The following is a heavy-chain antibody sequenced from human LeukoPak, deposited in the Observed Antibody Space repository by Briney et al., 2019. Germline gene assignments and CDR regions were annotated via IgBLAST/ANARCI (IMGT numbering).Heavy chain of an antibody. CDR1: GFTFSSYE. CDR3: ARDDRPGIAAAGTGSEAFDI. CDR2: ISSSGSTI. V-gene: IGHV3-48*03. D-gene: IGHD6-13*01. J-gene: IGHJ3*02. Sequence: GGSLRLSCAASGFTFSSYEMNWVRQAPGKGLEWVSYISSSGSTIYYADSVKGRFTIPRDNAKNSLYLQMNSLRAEDTAVYYCARDDRPGIAAAGTGSEAFDIWGQGTMVTVSS.